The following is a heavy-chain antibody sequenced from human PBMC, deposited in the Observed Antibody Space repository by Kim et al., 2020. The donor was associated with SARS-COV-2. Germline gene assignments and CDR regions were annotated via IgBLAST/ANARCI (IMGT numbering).Heavy chain of an antibody. D-gene: IGHD6-19*01. CDR1: GFTVSSNY. V-gene: IGHV3-66*01. J-gene: IGHJ4*02. CDR3: ARDRTSGLDY. CDR2: IYSGGST. Sequence: GGSLTLSCAASGFTVSSNYMSWVRQAPGKGLEWVSVIYSGGSTYYADSVKGRFTISRDNSKNTLYLQMNSLRAEDTAVYYCARDRTSGLDYWGQGTLVTVSS.